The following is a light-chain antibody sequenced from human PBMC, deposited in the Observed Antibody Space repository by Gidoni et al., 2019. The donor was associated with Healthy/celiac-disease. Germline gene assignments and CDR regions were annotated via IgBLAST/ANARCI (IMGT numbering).Light chain of an antibody. V-gene: IGLV2-14*03. CDR2: DVS. CDR3: SSYTSSSTYVV. Sequence: QSALTQPASVPRSPGQSITTSCTGTSSDVRGYNYVSWYQQHPGKAPKLMIYDVSNRPSGVSKRFSGSKSGNTASLTISGLQAEDEADYYCSSYTSSSTYVVFGGGTKLTVL. CDR1: SSDVRGYNY. J-gene: IGLJ2*01.